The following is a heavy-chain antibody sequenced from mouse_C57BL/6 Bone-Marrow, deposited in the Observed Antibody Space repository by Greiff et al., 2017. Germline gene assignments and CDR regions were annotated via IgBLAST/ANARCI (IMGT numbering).Heavy chain of an antibody. CDR1: GFTFSDYG. CDR3: ARRITGTAMDY. V-gene: IGHV5-15*01. CDR2: ISNLAYSI. Sequence: EVKLMESGGGLVKPGGSLKLSCAASGFTFSDYGMAWVRQAPRKGPEWVAFISNLAYSIYYADTVTGRFTISSENAKNTLYREMSSLRSEDTARYYCARRITGTAMDYWGQGTSVTVSS. J-gene: IGHJ4*01. D-gene: IGHD4-1*01.